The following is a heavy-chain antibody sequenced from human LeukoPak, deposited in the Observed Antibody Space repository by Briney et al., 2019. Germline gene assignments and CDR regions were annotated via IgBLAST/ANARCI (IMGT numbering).Heavy chain of an antibody. CDR3: ARDRQYGTSWRRTSFDP. V-gene: IGHV1-2*02. D-gene: IGHD1-14*01. CDR2: INPNSGAK. Sequence: ASVNVSCKASGYTFTGYYINWVRQAPGQSLEWMGCINPNSGAKKFAQKFQGRVTLTRDTSINTAYMELTSLRSDDTAVYFCARDRQYGTSWRRTSFDPWGQGTLVTVSS. CDR1: GYTFTGYY. J-gene: IGHJ5*02.